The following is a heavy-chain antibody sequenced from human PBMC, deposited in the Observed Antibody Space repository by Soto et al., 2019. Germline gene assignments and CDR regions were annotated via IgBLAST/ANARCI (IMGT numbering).Heavy chain of an antibody. J-gene: IGHJ6*02. Sequence: GGSLRLSCAASGFTFDDYAMHWGRQAPGKGLEWVSGISWNSGSIGYADSVKGRFTISRDNAKNSLYLQMNSLRAEDTALYYCARRKYGMDVWGQGTTVTVSS. CDR1: GFTFDDYA. CDR3: ARRKYGMDV. CDR2: ISWNSGSI. V-gene: IGHV3-9*01.